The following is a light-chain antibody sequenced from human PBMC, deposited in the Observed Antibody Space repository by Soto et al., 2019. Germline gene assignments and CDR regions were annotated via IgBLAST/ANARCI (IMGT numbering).Light chain of an antibody. Sequence: EIGMTQSPDTMSVSPGERATLSCRASQSVSSHLAWYQQKPGQSPRLLIYGASTRATGIPARFSGSGSGTEFTLTISSLQPDDFATYYCQQYNSYSWTFGQGTKVDI. V-gene: IGKV3-15*01. CDR1: QSVSSH. CDR2: GAS. CDR3: QQYNSYSWT. J-gene: IGKJ1*01.